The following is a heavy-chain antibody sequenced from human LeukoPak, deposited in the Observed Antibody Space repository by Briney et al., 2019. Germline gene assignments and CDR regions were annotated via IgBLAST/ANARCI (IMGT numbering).Heavy chain of an antibody. CDR2: INPISAGT. CDR1: GYTFTGYY. CDR3: ARDRRLLPGYCSGGSCYSGFDP. V-gene: IGHV1-2*02. D-gene: IGHD2-15*01. J-gene: IGHJ5*02. Sequence: ASVKVTCKASGYTFTGYYMHWVRQAPGQGLDWMGWINPISAGTNYAQKFQGRVTMTRVTSISTAYMELSRLRSDDTAVYYCARDRRLLPGYCSGGSCYSGFDPWRQGTLVTVSS.